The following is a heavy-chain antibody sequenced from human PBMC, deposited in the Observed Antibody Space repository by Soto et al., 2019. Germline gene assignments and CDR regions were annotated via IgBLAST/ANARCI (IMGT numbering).Heavy chain of an antibody. CDR2: ISAYNGNT. CDR1: RYTFPRYG. CDR3: ARDSYEGRGVIILKRYYYYGMDV. V-gene: IGHV1-18*01. J-gene: IGHJ6*02. Sequence: QVQLVQSGAEVKKPGASVKFSCRASRYTFPRYGISRVRQAPGQGRERMGWISAYNGNTNYAQKLQGRVTMTTDTSTSTAYMELRSLRSDDTAVYYCARDSYEGRGVIILKRYYYYGMDVWCQGTTVTVAS. D-gene: IGHD3-10*01.